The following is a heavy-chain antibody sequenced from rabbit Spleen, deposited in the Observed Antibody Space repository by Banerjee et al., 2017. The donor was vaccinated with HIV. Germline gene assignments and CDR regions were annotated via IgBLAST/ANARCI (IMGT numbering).Heavy chain of an antibody. CDR1: GFDISKNG. J-gene: IGHJ4*01. CDR2: IATITGKT. V-gene: IGHV1S40*01. Sequence: QSLEESGGDLVKPEGSLKLSCTVSGFDISKNGVTWVRQAPGKGLEWIGCIATITGKTFYATWAKGRFTISRASSTTVFLQVTRLTVADTATYFCARDGAGGSYFALWGQGTLVTVS. D-gene: IGHD8-1*01. CDR3: ARDGAGGSYFAL.